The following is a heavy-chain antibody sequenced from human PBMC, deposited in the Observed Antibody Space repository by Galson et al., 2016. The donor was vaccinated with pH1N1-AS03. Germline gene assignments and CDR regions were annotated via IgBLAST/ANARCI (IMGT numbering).Heavy chain of an antibody. J-gene: IGHJ3*01. CDR3: VRGSPHSSSTNYAFEF. CDR2: INTDSGGT. CDR1: GYAFTDYY. D-gene: IGHD6-13*01. V-gene: IGHV1-2*02. Sequence: SVKVSCKASGYAFTDYYMHLLRQAPGQGLEWMAWINTDSGGTDYAQKFQGRVTMNRDASIRTTYMELNILRSDDTAVYYCVRGSPHSSSTNYAFEFWGRGTMVTVSS.